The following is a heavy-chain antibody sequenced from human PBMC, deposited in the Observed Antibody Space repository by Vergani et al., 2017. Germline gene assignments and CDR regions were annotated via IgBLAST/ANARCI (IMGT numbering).Heavy chain of an antibody. CDR2: IIPIFGTE. D-gene: IGHD3-10*01. J-gene: IGHJ4*02. CDR1: GGTFSSYA. CDR3: ARRSPDYYGSGSHFDY. V-gene: IGHV1-69*01. Sequence: QVQLVQSGAEVKKPGSSVKVSCKASGGTFSSYAISWVRQAPGQGLEWMGGIIPIFGTENYAQKFQGRVTITADESTSPAYMELSSLRSEDTAVYYCARRSPDYYGSGSHFDYWGQGTLVTVSS.